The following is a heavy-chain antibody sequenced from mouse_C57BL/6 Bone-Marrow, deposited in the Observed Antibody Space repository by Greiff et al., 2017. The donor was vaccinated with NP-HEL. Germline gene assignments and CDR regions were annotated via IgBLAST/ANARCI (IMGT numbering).Heavy chain of an antibody. CDR3: ARCPFTTVAVYFDC. J-gene: IGHJ2*01. CDR1: GYAFSSSW. Sequence: QVQLQQSGPELVKPGASVKISCKASGYAFSSSWMNWVKQRPGKGLEWIGRIYPGDGDTNYNGKFKGKATLTADKSSSTAYMQLRSLTSEDSAVYFCARCPFTTVAVYFDCGGQGTTLTVSS. D-gene: IGHD1-1*01. V-gene: IGHV1-82*01. CDR2: IYPGDGDT.